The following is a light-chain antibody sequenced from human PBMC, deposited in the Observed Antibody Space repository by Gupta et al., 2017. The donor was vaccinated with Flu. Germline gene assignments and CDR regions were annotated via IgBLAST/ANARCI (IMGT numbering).Light chain of an antibody. CDR1: SSNVGGFNY. J-gene: IGLJ3*02. V-gene: IGLV2-14*01. Sequence: QSALTQPASVSGSPGQSISISCTGTSSNVGGFNYVSWYQQLPGEAPKLLIFEVTNRPAGVSGRFSGSKSGNTASLTISGLQAEDEADYYCSSGTSINTWVFGGGTKLTVL. CDR3: SSGTSINTWV. CDR2: EVT.